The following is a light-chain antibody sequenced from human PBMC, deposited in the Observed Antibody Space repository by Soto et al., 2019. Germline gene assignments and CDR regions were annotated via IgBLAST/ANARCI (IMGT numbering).Light chain of an antibody. CDR3: QQYNDNWT. Sequence: DIQMTQSPSILSASVGDRVTITCRASQSISSWLAWYQQKPGTAPKLLIYKASTLQSGVPSRFSGSGSGTEFTLTISSLQPDDSATYYCQQYNDNWTFGQGTKVEIK. V-gene: IGKV1-5*03. J-gene: IGKJ1*01. CDR1: QSISSW. CDR2: KAS.